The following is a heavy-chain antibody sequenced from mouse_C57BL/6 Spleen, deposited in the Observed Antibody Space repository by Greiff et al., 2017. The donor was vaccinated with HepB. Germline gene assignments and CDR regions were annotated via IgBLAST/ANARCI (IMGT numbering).Heavy chain of an antibody. Sequence: EVTVEESGGGLVQPGGSMKLSCVASGFTFSNYLMTWVRQSPEKGLEWVAQIRLKSDNYATHYAESVKGRFTISRDDSKSSVYLQMNNLRAEDTGIYYCTDPPFITGFANGGKGTLVTVAA. CDR2: IRLKSDNYAT. CDR3: TDPPFITGFAN. D-gene: IGHD1-1*01. J-gene: IGHJ3*01. V-gene: IGHV6-3*01. CDR1: GFTFSNYL.